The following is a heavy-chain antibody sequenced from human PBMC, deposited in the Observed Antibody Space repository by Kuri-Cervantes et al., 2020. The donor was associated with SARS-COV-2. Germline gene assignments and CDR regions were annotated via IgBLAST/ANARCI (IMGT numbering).Heavy chain of an antibody. CDR1: GGSFSGYY. V-gene: IGHV4-34*01. CDR2: INHSGST. CDR3: ARSGVRVLIDLYSNPGFDY. J-gene: IGHJ4*02. Sequence: GSLRLSCAVYGGSFSGYYWSWIRQPPGKVLEWIGEINHSGSTNYNPSLKSRVNISVDTYKNQFSLKLSSVTAADTAVYYCARSGVRVLIDLYSNPGFDYWGQGTLVTVSS. D-gene: IGHD4-11*01.